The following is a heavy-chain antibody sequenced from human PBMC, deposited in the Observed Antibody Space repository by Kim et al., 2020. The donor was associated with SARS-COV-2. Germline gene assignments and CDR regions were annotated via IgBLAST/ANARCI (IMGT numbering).Heavy chain of an antibody. CDR2: INTNTGNP. D-gene: IGHD2-2*01. V-gene: IGHV7-4-1*02. Sequence: ASVKVSCKASGYTFTSYAMSWVRQAPGQGLEWMGWINTNTGNPTYAQGFTGRFVFSLDTSVSTAYLQISSLKAEDTAVYYCARDDHCSSTSCYDVWGQGTLVTVSS. J-gene: IGHJ4*02. CDR3: ARDDHCSSTSCYDV. CDR1: GYTFTSYA.